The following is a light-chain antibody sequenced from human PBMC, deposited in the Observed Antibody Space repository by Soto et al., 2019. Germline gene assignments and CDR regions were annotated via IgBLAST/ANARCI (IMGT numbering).Light chain of an antibody. CDR3: QQYGSLYS. CDR1: QSVRDN. CDR2: GAS. V-gene: IGKV3-20*01. J-gene: IGKJ2*03. Sequence: EIVLTQSPGTLSLSPGERATLSCRASQSVRDNLAWYQQKPGKTPRLLIWGASNRATGIPDRFSGSGSGTDFTLTIRGLEPEDFAVYHCQQYGSLYSFGQGTKLQIK.